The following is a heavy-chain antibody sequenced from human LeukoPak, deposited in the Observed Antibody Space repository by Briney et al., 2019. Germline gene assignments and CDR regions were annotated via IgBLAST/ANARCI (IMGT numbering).Heavy chain of an antibody. CDR3: AKDVMTTVVTPTLLADY. J-gene: IGHJ4*02. Sequence: GRSLRLSCAASGFTFSSYGMHWVRQAPGKGLEWVAVISYDGSNKYYADSMKGRFTISRDNSKNTLYLQMNSLRAEHTAVYYCAKDVMTTVVTPTLLADYWGQGTLVTVSS. V-gene: IGHV3-30*18. CDR2: ISYDGSNK. CDR1: GFTFSSYG. D-gene: IGHD4-23*01.